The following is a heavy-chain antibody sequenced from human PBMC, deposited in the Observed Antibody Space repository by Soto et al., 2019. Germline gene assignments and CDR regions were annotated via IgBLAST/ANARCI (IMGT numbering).Heavy chain of an antibody. CDR1: GYSVTSYW. D-gene: IGHD6-13*01. J-gene: IGHJ6*02. Sequence: GESRKISCKGSGYSVTSYWIGWVRQMPGKGLEWMGIIYPGDSDTRYSPSFQGQVTISADKSISTAYLQWSSLKASDSAIYYCARTAAAGKYYYGVDVWGQGTTVTVSS. CDR2: IYPGDSDT. CDR3: ARTAAAGKYYYGVDV. V-gene: IGHV5-51*01.